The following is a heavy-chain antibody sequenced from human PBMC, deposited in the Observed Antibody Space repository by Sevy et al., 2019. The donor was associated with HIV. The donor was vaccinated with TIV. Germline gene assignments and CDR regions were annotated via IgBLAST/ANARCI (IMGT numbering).Heavy chain of an antibody. CDR2: IYYSGST. Sequence: SETLSLTCTVSGGSISSSSYYWGWIRQPPGKGLEWIGSIYYSGSTYYNPSLKSRVTISVDTSKNQFSLKLSSVTAADTAVYYCARLWAVAGYIDYWGQGTLVTVSS. V-gene: IGHV4-39*01. CDR1: GGSISSSSYY. J-gene: IGHJ4*02. D-gene: IGHD6-19*01. CDR3: ARLWAVAGYIDY.